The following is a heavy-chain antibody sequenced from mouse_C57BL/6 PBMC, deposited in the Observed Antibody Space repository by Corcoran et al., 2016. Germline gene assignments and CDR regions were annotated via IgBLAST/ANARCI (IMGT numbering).Heavy chain of an antibody. CDR1: GYTFTDYY. CDR2: INPNNGGT. V-gene: IGHV1-26*01. Sequence: EVQLQQSGPELVKPGASVKISCKASGYTFTDYYMNWVKQSHGKSLEWIGDINPNNGGTSYNQKFKGKATLTVDKSSSTAYMELRSLTSEDSAVYYCGTYYDYDYAMDYWGQGTSVTVSS. CDR3: GTYYDYDYAMDY. D-gene: IGHD2-4*01. J-gene: IGHJ4*01.